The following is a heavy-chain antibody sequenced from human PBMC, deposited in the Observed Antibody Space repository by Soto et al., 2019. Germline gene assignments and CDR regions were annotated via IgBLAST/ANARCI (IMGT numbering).Heavy chain of an antibody. Sequence: QVQLVQSGAEVKKPGASVKVSCKASGYTFTSVGRSWVRQAPGHGIEWVAWTSAYNGNTNYAQNLQGRVSMTTDTSTNTAYMELRILISDDTALYYCAREGLFAELSLGYFDYWGQGAPVTVSS. CDR1: GYTFTSVG. CDR2: TSAYNGNT. CDR3: AREGLFAELSLGYFDY. J-gene: IGHJ4*02. V-gene: IGHV1-18*01. D-gene: IGHD3-10*02.